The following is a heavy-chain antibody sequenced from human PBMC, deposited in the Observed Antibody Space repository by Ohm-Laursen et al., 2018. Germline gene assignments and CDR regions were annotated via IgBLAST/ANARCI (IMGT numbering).Heavy chain of an antibody. Sequence: SLRLSCAATGFTFSSYGMHWVRQAPGKGLEWVAVISYDGSNKYYADSVKGRFTISRDNSKNTLYLQMNSLRAEDTAVYYCAKDNYDFWSGYFAFSYYYGMDVWGQGTTVTVSS. CDR3: AKDNYDFWSGYFAFSYYYGMDV. CDR2: ISYDGSNK. D-gene: IGHD3-3*01. CDR1: GFTFSSYG. V-gene: IGHV3-30*18. J-gene: IGHJ6*02.